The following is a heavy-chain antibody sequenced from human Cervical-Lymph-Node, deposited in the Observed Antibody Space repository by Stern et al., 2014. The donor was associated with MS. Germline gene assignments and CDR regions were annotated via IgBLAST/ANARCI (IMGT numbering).Heavy chain of an antibody. CDR1: GGSFNSLD. V-gene: IGHV1-69*01. D-gene: IGHD6-13*01. J-gene: IGHJ4*02. Sequence: DQLVESGPEVKKPESSVEVSCKASGGSFNSLDINWVRQAPGQGLEWLGGVTPMFGTVNYAKNFQGRVTFTADESTSTAYMELSSLRSEDTAVYYCARHQGGIAANWGQGTLVTVSS. CDR2: VTPMFGTV. CDR3: ARHQGGIAAN.